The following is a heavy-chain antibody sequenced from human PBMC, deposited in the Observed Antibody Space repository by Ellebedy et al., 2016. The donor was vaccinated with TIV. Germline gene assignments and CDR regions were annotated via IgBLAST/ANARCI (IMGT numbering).Heavy chain of an antibody. CDR2: IYFTGTA. CDR1: GGSISIDSDY. V-gene: IGHV4-39*01. CDR3: ARLGGTVNKRSFEN. Sequence: MPSETLSLTCTVSGGSISIDSDYWGWIRQPPGKGLEWIGNIYFTGTAYYNPSIKTPVTMSVDTSQNQFALKINSVTTAYTAVYYCARLGGTVNKRSFENWGQGTLVTVSS. J-gene: IGHJ4*01. D-gene: IGHD2-15*01.